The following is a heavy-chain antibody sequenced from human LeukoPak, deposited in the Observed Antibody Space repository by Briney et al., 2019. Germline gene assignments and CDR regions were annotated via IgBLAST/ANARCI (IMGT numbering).Heavy chain of an antibody. CDR2: IYYTGST. V-gene: IGHV4-31*03. CDR3: ASHCSGGSCYRYYFDY. J-gene: IGHJ4*02. D-gene: IGHD2-15*01. Sequence: SQTLSLTCTVSGGSISSGGYYWSWIRRHPGKGLEWIGYIYYTGSTYYNPSLKSRVTMSVDTSRNQFSLKLSSVTAADTAVYYCASHCSGGSCYRYYFDYWGQGTLVTVSS. CDR1: GGSISSGGYY.